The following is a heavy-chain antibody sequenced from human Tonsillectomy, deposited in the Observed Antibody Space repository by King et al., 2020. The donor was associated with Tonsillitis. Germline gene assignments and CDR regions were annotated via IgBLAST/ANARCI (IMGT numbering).Heavy chain of an antibody. Sequence: VQLVESRGGLVKPGGSLRLSCAASGFTFSSYSMNWVRQAPGKGLEWVSSISSSSSYIYYADSVKGRFTISRDNAKNSLYLQMNSLRAEDTAVYYCARVGSGSYYIDYWGQGTLVTVSS. CDR3: ARVGSGSYYIDY. CDR2: ISSSSSYI. V-gene: IGHV3-21*01. CDR1: GFTFSSYS. D-gene: IGHD1-26*01. J-gene: IGHJ4*02.